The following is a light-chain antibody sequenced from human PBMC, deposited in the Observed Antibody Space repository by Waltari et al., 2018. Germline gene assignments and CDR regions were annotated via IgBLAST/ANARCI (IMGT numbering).Light chain of an antibody. CDR3: SSYIGTNNWV. CDR2: EID. V-gene: IGLV2-8*01. CDR1: SSDFGSYNY. Sequence: QSALTQFPSASGSPGQSVTISCTGTSSDFGSYNYVSWYQHHPGKAPKLMIYEIDKPPSGVPYRFSVSMSGNTASLPVSGLHAEDEADYYCSSYIGTNNWVFGGGTKLTVL. J-gene: IGLJ3*02.